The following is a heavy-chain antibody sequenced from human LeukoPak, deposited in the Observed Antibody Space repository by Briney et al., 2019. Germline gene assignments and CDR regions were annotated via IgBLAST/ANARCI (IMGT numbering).Heavy chain of an antibody. D-gene: IGHD6-13*01. Sequence: SETLSLTCTVSGGSISSGSYYWSWIRQPAGKGLEWIGRIYTSGSTNYNPSLKSRVTISVDTSKNQFSLKLSSVTAADTAVYYCARFSGSSSWYRYDYWGQGTLVTVSS. CDR1: GGSISSGSYY. J-gene: IGHJ4*02. CDR3: ARFSGSSSWYRYDY. V-gene: IGHV4-61*02. CDR2: IYTSGST.